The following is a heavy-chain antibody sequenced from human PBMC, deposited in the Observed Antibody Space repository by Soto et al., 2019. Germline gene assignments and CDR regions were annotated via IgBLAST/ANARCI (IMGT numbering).Heavy chain of an antibody. V-gene: IGHV4-61*01. CDR2: IYYSGST. Sequence: SETLSLTCTVSGGSVSSGSYYWSWIRQPPGKGLEWIGYIYYSGSTNYNPSLKSRVTISVDTSKNQFSLKLSSVTAADTAVYYCARALRAYCGGDCHSAYFDYWGQGTLVTVSS. D-gene: IGHD2-21*02. CDR1: GGSVSSGSYY. CDR3: ARALRAYCGGDCHSAYFDY. J-gene: IGHJ4*02.